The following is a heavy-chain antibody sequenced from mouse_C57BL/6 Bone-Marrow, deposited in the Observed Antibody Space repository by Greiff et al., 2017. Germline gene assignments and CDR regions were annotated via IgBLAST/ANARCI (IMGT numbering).Heavy chain of an antibody. CDR2: IHPNSGST. CDR1: GYTFTSYW. Sequence: QVQLKQPGAELVKPGASVKLSCKASGYTFTSYWMHWVKQRPGQGLEWIGMIHPNSGSTNYNEKFKSKATLTVDKSSSTAYMQLSSLTSEDSAVYYCARGGLALAYWGQGTLVTVSA. J-gene: IGHJ3*01. V-gene: IGHV1-64*01. CDR3: ARGGLALAY.